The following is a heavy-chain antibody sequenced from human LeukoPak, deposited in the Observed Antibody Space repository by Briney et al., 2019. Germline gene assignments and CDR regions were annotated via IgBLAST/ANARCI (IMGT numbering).Heavy chain of an antibody. CDR2: ISAYNGNT. CDR3: ARDHDFCRSTSCYAIDY. J-gene: IGHJ4*02. CDR1: GYTFTSYG. V-gene: IGHV1-18*01. D-gene: IGHD2-2*01. Sequence: ASVKVSCKASGYTFTSYGISWVRQAPGQGLEWMGWISAYNGNTNCAQKLQGRVTMTTDTSTSTAYMELRSLRSDDTAVYYCARDHDFCRSTSCYAIDYWGQGTLVTVSS.